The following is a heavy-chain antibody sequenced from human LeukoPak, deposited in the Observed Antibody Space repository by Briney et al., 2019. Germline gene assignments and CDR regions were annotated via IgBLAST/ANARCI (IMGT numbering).Heavy chain of an antibody. V-gene: IGHV3-30-3*02. D-gene: IGHD2-15*01. CDR2: ISYDGDDGSNI. CDR3: AKQLGYCSDGSCYFPY. J-gene: IGHJ4*02. Sequence: GGSLRLSCAASGFTFSSYAMHWVRQTPGKGLEWVAVISYDGDDGSNIYYADSVKGRFTISRDNSKSTLYLQMNSLRPEDTAVYYCAKQLGYCSDGSCYFPYWGQGTLVTVSS. CDR1: GFTFSSYA.